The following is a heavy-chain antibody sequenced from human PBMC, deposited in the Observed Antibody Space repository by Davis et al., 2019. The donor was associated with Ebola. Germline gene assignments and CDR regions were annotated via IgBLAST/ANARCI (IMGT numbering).Heavy chain of an antibody. CDR2: INAGNGDT. D-gene: IGHD3-22*01. CDR3: ARDEGYYYDSTRWFYP. J-gene: IGHJ5*02. CDR1: GYIFTSYA. Sequence: AASVKVSCKASGYIFTSYAMHWVRQAPGQRLEWMGWINAGNGDTKYSQKFQGRVTITADKSTSTAYMELSSLRSEDTAVYYCARDEGYYYDSTRWFYPWGQGTLVTVSS. V-gene: IGHV1-3*01.